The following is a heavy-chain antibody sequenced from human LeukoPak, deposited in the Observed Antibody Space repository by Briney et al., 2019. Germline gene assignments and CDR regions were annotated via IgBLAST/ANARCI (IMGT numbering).Heavy chain of an antibody. J-gene: IGHJ1*01. CDR2: IYYTGST. CDR3: ARFFGGSFGDYVDH. CDR1: GGSISSYY. V-gene: IGHV4-59*01. Sequence: SETLSLTCNVSGGSISSYYWSWIRQPPGKGLEWIGYIYYTGSTHYNPSLESRVSMSIDSSKKQFSLKLNSVTAADTAMYYCARFFGGSFGDYVDHWGQGTLVTVSS. D-gene: IGHD4-17*01.